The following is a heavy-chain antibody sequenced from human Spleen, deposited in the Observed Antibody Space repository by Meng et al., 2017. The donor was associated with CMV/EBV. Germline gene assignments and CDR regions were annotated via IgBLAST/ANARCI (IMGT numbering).Heavy chain of an antibody. CDR1: GYTFPSFD. CDR3: ARSFRWDAFDI. D-gene: IGHD2/OR15-2a*01. V-gene: IGHV1-8*01. Sequence: ASVKVSCKASGYTFPSFDINWVPQATGQGLEWTGWMNPNRGNTGYAQKFQGRVIMTRNTSISTAYMELSSLRSEDTAVYYCARSFRWDAFDIWGQGTMVTVSS. J-gene: IGHJ3*02. CDR2: MNPNRGNT.